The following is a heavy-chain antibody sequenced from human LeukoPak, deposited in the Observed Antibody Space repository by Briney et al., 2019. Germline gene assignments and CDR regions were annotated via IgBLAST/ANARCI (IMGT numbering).Heavy chain of an antibody. D-gene: IGHD2-2*01. V-gene: IGHV4-39*01. Sequence: PSETPSLTCAVYGGSISSYYLGWIRQPPGKGLEWIGSIYYSGSTYYNPSLKSRVTISVDTSKNQFSLKLSSVTAADTAVYYCARHAKDIVVVPAAADYWGQGTVVTVSS. CDR3: ARHAKDIVVVPAAADY. J-gene: IGHJ4*02. CDR2: IYYSGST. CDR1: GGSISSYY.